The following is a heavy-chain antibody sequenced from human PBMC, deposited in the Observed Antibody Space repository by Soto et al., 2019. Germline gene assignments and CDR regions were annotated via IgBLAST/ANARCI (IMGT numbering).Heavy chain of an antibody. J-gene: IGHJ6*03. CDR3: ARDMAYIGGELLLASTSYYYYMDV. Sequence: ASVKVSCKASGYTFTSYAMHWVRQAPGQRLEWMGWINAGNGNTKYSQKFQGRVTITRDTSASTAYMELSSLRSEDTAVYYCARDMAYIGGELLLASTSYYYYMDVWGKGTTVTVSS. V-gene: IGHV1-3*01. D-gene: IGHD3-10*01. CDR1: GYTFTSYA. CDR2: INAGNGNT.